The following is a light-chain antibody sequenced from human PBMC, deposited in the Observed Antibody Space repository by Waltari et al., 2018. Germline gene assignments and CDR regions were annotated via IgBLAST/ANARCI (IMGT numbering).Light chain of an antibody. CDR1: NLGEKY. Sequence: SYDLTQPPSVSVSPGRTATITCSGHNLGEKYVSWYQRKPGQSPVLVLYQDSKRPSGIPERFSGSNAGNTATLTISGTQAMDEADYYCQAWDTSAVVFGGGTKVTVL. J-gene: IGLJ2*01. CDR3: QAWDTSAVV. V-gene: IGLV3-1*01. CDR2: QDS.